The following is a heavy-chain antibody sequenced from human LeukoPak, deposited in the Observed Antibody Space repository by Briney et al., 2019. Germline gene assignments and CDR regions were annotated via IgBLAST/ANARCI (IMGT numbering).Heavy chain of an antibody. J-gene: IGHJ6*02. CDR1: GFSFGDFY. CDR2: ISPSSTYT. Sequence: PGGSLRLSCAASGFSFGDFYMTWIRQAPGKGLEWLSHISPSSTYTNFADSVKGRFTISRDNANNSLYLQMNSLRAEDTAVYYCARGRYDMDVWGQGTTVTVSS. V-gene: IGHV3-11*06. CDR3: ARGRYDMDV.